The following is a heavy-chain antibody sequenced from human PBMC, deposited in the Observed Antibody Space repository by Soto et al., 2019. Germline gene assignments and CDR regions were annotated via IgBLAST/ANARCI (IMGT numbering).Heavy chain of an antibody. V-gene: IGHV1-18*01. D-gene: IGHD6-19*01. Sequence: ASVKVSCKASGYTFTNSGISWVRQAPGQGLEWMGWISAYNGNTNYAQKLQGRVTMTTDTSTSTAYMELRSLRSDDTAVYYCARAGIAVAGARWFDPWGQGTLVTVSS. CDR2: ISAYNGNT. CDR3: ARAGIAVAGARWFDP. J-gene: IGHJ5*02. CDR1: GYTFTNSG.